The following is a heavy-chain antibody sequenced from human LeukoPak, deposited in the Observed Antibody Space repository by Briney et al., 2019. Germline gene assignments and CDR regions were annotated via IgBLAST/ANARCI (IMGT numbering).Heavy chain of an antibody. V-gene: IGHV3-11*05. CDR1: GFTFSDYS. D-gene: IGHD7-27*01. CDR2: IFSSSIYT. CDR3: ARAGTGEGALDI. J-gene: IGHJ3*02. Sequence: GGPLRLSREASGFTFSDYSMNWLRKAPGKGLEWVSYIFSSSIYTNYADSVKGRFTISRDNAENSLFLQMSSLKAEDTAVYYCARAGTGEGALDIWGRGTLVTVSS.